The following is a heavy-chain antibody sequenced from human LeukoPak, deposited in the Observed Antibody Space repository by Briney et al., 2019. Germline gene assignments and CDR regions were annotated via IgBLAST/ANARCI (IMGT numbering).Heavy chain of an antibody. J-gene: IGHJ4*02. D-gene: IGHD1-26*01. CDR1: GGSVSSGSYY. CDR3: ARGGSGTYYHY. CDR2: IYYSGST. Sequence: SETLSLTCTVSGGSVSSGSYYWSWIRQPPGEGLEWIGYIYYSGSTNYNPSLKSRVTISVDTSKNQFSLKLSSVTAADTAVYYCARGGSGTYYHYWGQGTLVTVSS. V-gene: IGHV4-61*01.